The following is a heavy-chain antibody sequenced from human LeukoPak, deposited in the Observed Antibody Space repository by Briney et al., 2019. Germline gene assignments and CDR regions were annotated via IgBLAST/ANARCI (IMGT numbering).Heavy chain of an antibody. CDR1: GFIFSDYA. CDR2: ISGSGGTT. D-gene: IGHD4-11*01. Sequence: PGGSLRLSCAAAGFIFSDYAMNWVRQAPGKGLEWVSAISGSGGTTYYADSVKGRFAISRDNSKNTLYLQMNSLRDEDTALYYCAKDRYSNYGNWFDPWGQGTLVTVFS. CDR3: AKDRYSNYGNWFDP. V-gene: IGHV3-23*01. J-gene: IGHJ5*02.